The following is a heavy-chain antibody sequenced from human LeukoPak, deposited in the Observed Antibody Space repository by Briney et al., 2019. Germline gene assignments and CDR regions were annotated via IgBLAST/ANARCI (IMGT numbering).Heavy chain of an antibody. CDR1: GFTFSNHW. CDR3: ANRGTSSGYEYYFDY. D-gene: IGHD3-9*01. J-gene: IGHJ4*02. V-gene: IGHV3-7*03. CDR2: IKQDGSEK. Sequence: GGSLRLSCAASGFTFSNHWMIWVRQAPGKGLEWVASIKQDGSEKQYVGSVRGRFTISRDNSKNTLSLQMNSLRAEDTAVYYCANRGTSSGYEYYFDYWGQGTLVTVSS.